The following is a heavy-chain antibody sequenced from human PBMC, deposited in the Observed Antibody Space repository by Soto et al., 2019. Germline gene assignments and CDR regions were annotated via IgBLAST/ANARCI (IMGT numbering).Heavy chain of an antibody. CDR2: ISAHNGNT. J-gene: IGHJ4*02. CDR3: ARGRYGDY. D-gene: IGHD1-1*01. V-gene: IGHV1-18*01. CDR1: GSAFTPYG. Sequence: QVHLVQSGAEVKNPGASVKVSGRVFGSAFTPYGITWVRQAPGQGLEWMAWISAHNGNTNYAPNLQGRVTVTRDTSTSTAYIELRSLRSDDTAVYYCARGRYGDYWGQGALVTVSS.